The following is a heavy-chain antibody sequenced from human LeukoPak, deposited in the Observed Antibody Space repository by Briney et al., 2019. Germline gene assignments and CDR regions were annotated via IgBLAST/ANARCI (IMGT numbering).Heavy chain of an antibody. CDR3: ARDRPGRYCSTISCYSASPFDP. J-gene: IGHJ5*02. Sequence: ASVKVSCKASGGTVSRYAISWVRQARGQGLGWLGGTIPLFGTANYAQKFQGRVTITADESTGTAYMELSSLRSEDTAVYYCARDRPGRYCSTISCYSASPFDPWGQGTLVTVSS. D-gene: IGHD2-2*02. V-gene: IGHV1-69*13. CDR1: GGTVSRYA. CDR2: TIPLFGTA.